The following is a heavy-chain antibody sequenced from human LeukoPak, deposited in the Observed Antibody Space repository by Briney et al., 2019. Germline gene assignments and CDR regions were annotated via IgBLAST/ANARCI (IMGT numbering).Heavy chain of an antibody. Sequence: GGSLRLSYAASGFAFSSYGMHWVRQAPGKGLEWVAFIRYDGSNKYYADSVKGRFTISRDNSKNTLYLQMNSLRAEDTAVYYCAKDKGNWNYVDYWGQGTLVTVSS. CDR3: AKDKGNWNYVDY. V-gene: IGHV3-30*02. CDR1: GFAFSSYG. J-gene: IGHJ4*02. D-gene: IGHD1-20*01. CDR2: IRYDGSNK.